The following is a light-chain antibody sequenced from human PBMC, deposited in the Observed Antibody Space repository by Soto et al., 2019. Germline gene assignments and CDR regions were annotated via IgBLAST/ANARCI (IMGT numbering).Light chain of an antibody. CDR2: GNN. V-gene: IGLV1-40*01. J-gene: IGLJ2*01. CDR1: SSNIGAGYD. CDR3: QSYDNSLIRHVV. Sequence: QSVLTQPPLVSGAPGQRVTISCTGSSSNIGAGYDVHWYQQLPGTAPKLLIYGNNNRPSGVPDRFSGSMSGTSASLAITGLLAEDEADYYCQSYDNSLIRHVVFGGGTKLTVL.